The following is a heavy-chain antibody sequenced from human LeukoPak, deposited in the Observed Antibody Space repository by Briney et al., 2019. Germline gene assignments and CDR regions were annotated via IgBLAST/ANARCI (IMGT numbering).Heavy chain of an antibody. Sequence: PSETLSLTCTVSGGSISSYYWGWIRQPAGKGLEWIGRIYTSGSTNYNPSLKSRVTMSVDTSKNQFSLKLSSVTAADTAVYYCARVVVAVAGTNWFDPWGQGTLVTVSS. D-gene: IGHD6-19*01. CDR1: GGSISSYY. J-gene: IGHJ5*02. CDR3: ARVVVAVAGTNWFDP. CDR2: IYTSGST. V-gene: IGHV4-4*07.